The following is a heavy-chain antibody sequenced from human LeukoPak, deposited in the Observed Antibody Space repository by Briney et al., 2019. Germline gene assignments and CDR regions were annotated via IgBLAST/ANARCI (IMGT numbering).Heavy chain of an antibody. CDR2: IYYSGST. Sequence: PSQTLSLTCTVSGGSISSSSYYWGWIRQPPGKGLEWIGSIYYSGSTYYNPSLKSRVTISVDTSKNQFSLKLSSVTAADTAVYYCAREAKRDPIRGVIAWGQGTLVTVSS. V-gene: IGHV4-39*07. J-gene: IGHJ5*02. D-gene: IGHD3-10*01. CDR3: AREAKRDPIRGVIA. CDR1: GGSISSSSYY.